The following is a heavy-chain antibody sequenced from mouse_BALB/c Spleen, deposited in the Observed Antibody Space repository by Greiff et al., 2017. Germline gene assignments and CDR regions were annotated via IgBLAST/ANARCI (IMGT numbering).Heavy chain of an antibody. V-gene: IGHV5-9-4*01. Sequence: DVKLQESGGGLVKPGGSLKLSCAASGFTFSSYAMSWVRQSPEKRLEWVAEISSGGSYTYYPDTVTGRFTISRDNAKNTLYLEMSSLRSEDTAMYYCARDGYLYAMDYWGQGTSVTVSS. J-gene: IGHJ4*01. D-gene: IGHD2-2*01. CDR3: ARDGYLYAMDY. CDR1: GFTFSSYA. CDR2: ISSGGSYT.